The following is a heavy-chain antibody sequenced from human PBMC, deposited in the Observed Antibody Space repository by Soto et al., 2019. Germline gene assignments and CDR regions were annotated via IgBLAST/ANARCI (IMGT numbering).Heavy chain of an antibody. D-gene: IGHD3-10*01. CDR3: VRDGRRGYDMDV. V-gene: IGHV3-48*02. J-gene: IGHJ6*02. Sequence: PGGSLRLSCAASGFTFSTYWMDWVRQAPGKGLEWVSYINHGGTIYYADSVKGRFTISRDNAKNSLYLQMNSLRDEDTAVYYCVRDGRRGYDMDVWGQGTTVTVSS. CDR1: GFTFSTYW. CDR2: INHGGTI.